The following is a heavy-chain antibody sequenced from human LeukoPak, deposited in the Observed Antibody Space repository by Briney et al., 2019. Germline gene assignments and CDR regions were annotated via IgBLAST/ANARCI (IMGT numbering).Heavy chain of an antibody. Sequence: SETLSLTCALSGGSITDYFYNWVRQPPGKGLEWIGEINHSGSSTYNQSLKSRVIISVDTSKNQFSLKLTSVTAADTAVYYCARVGDLFGAHRVRGLPPDYYYMDVWGKGTMVTVSS. V-gene: IGHV4-34*01. J-gene: IGHJ6*03. CDR3: ARVGDLFGAHRVRGLPPDYYYMDV. CDR1: GGSITDYF. D-gene: IGHD3-10*01. CDR2: INHSGSS.